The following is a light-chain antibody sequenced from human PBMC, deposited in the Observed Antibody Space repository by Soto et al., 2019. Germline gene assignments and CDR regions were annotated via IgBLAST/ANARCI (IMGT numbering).Light chain of an antibody. CDR3: QQYGSSPALT. CDR1: QSVSSSY. CDR2: GAS. Sequence: EIVLTQSPGTLSLSPGERATLSCRASQSVSSSYLAWYQQKPGQAPRRLIYGASSRATGIPDRFSGSGSGTDFTLTISRLEPEDFAVYYGQQYGSSPALTFGGGTKVQIK. V-gene: IGKV3-20*01. J-gene: IGKJ4*01.